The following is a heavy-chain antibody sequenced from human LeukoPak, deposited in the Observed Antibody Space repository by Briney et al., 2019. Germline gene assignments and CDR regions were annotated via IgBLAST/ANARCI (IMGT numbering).Heavy chain of an antibody. V-gene: IGHV1-69*04. D-gene: IGHD4-17*01. CDR1: GGTFSSYA. J-gene: IGHJ4*02. CDR3: ARADYDSFDY. CDR2: IIPILGIA. Sequence: SVKVSCKASGGTFSSYAISWVRQAPGQGLEWMGRIIPILGIANYAQKFQDRVTITADKSTSTAYMELSSLRSEDTAVYYCARADYDSFDYWGQGTLVTVSS.